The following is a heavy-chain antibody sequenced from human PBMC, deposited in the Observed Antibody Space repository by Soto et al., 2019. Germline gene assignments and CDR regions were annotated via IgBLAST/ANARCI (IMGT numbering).Heavy chain of an antibody. D-gene: IGHD3-16*02. J-gene: IGHJ6*03. CDR2: TYYRSKWYN. V-gene: IGHV6-1*01. CDR3: ARGIAYIWGSYRYYYYYYMDV. Sequence: SQTLSLTCAISGDSVSSNSAAWNWIRQSPSRGLEWLGRTYYRSKWYNDYAVSVKSRITINPDTSKNQFSLRLNSVTPEDTAVYYCARGIAYIWGSYRYYYYYYMDVWGKGTTVTVSS. CDR1: GDSVSSNSAA.